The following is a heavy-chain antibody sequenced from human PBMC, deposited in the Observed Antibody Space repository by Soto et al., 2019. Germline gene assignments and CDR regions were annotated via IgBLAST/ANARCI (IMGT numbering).Heavy chain of an antibody. CDR3: AQRHYDDIWGSQASNWFDP. CDR1: GFSLSTSGVG. CDR2: IYWDDDK. D-gene: IGHD3-16*01. V-gene: IGHV2-5*02. J-gene: IGHJ5*02. Sequence: SGPTLVNPTQTLTLTCTFSGFSLSTSGVGVGWIRQPPGKALERLALIYWDDDKRYSPSLKSRLTITKDTSKNQVVLTMTNMEPVETATYYCAQRHYDDIWGSQASNWFDPWGQGTLVPVSS.